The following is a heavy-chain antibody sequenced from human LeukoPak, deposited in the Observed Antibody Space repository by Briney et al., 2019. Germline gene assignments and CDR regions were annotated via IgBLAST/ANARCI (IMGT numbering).Heavy chain of an antibody. CDR3: AKAALVAGTLYYFDY. D-gene: IGHD6-19*01. V-gene: IGHV3-30*02. J-gene: IGHJ4*02. CDR2: IQYDGSKK. Sequence: GGSLRLSCVASGFTFSSNGMHWVRQAPGKGLEWVTFIQYDGSKKYYADSVKGRFTVSRDNSKNTLYLQMNSLRAEDTAVYYCAKAALVAGTLYYFDYWGQGTLVTVSS. CDR1: GFTFSSNG.